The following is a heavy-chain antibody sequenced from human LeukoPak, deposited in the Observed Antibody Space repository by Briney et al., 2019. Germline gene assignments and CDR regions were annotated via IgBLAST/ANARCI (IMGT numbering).Heavy chain of an antibody. D-gene: IGHD3-3*01. CDR1: GGSISSSSYY. CDR2: IYYSGST. Sequence: SETLSLTCTVSGGSISSSSYYWGWIRQPPGKGLEWIGSIYYSGSTYYNPSLKSRVTISVDTSKNQFSLKLSSVTAADTAVYYCARLAGVEWLSYYFDYWGQGTLVTVSS. V-gene: IGHV4-39*01. J-gene: IGHJ4*02. CDR3: ARLAGVEWLSYYFDY.